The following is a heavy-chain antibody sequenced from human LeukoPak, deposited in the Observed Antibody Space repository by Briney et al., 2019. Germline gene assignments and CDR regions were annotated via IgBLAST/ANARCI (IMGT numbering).Heavy chain of an antibody. CDR1: SFTFRNYW. J-gene: IGHJ4*02. CDR2: IDEDGTEK. Sequence: GGSLRLSCAGSSFTFRNYWVNWVRQAPGEGLEWVAGIDEDGTEKYYVESVKGRFTISRDNAKKSVYLQMYSLRTDDTAVYYCARAIPAVDSYWGQGTLVTVSS. V-gene: IGHV3-7*01. CDR3: ARAIPAVDSY. D-gene: IGHD6-13*01.